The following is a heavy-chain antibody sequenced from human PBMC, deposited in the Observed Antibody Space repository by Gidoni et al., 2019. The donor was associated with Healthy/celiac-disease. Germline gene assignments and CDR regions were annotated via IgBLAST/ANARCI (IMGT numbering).Heavy chain of an antibody. CDR2: ISGSGGST. Sequence: EVQLLESGGGLVQPGGSLRLSCAASGFTFSSYAMSWVRQAPGKGLEWVSAISGSGGSTYYADSVKGRFTISRDNSKNTLYLQMNSLRAEDTAVYYCAKAFAENLIAVAAYYFDYWGQGTLVTVSS. J-gene: IGHJ4*02. CDR3: AKAFAENLIAVAAYYFDY. D-gene: IGHD6-19*01. CDR1: GFTFSSYA. V-gene: IGHV3-23*01.